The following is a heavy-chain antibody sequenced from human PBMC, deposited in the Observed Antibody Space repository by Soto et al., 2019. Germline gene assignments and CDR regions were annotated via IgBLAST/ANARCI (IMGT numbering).Heavy chain of an antibody. J-gene: IGHJ6*03. Sequence: GGSLRLSCAASGFTFSSYAMSWVRQAPGKGLEWVSAISGSGGSTYYADSVKGRFTNSRDNSKNTLYLQMNSLRAEDTAVYYCAKAGCSGGSCYPEYYYYYYMDVWGKGTTVTVSS. CDR2: ISGSGGST. V-gene: IGHV3-23*01. D-gene: IGHD2-15*01. CDR1: GFTFSSYA. CDR3: AKAGCSGGSCYPEYYYYYYMDV.